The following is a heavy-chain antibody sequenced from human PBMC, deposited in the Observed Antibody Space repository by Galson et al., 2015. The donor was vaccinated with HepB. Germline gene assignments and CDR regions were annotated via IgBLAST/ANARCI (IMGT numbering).Heavy chain of an antibody. Sequence: SVKVSCKASGYTFTSYYMHWVRQAPGQGLEWMGIINPSGGSTSYAQKFQGRVTMTRDTSTSTVYMELSSLRSEDTAVYYCARANYGSGRYYYYYYMDVWGKGTTVTVSS. CDR3: ARANYGSGRYYYYYYMDV. D-gene: IGHD3-10*01. J-gene: IGHJ6*03. V-gene: IGHV1-46*01. CDR1: GYTFTSYY. CDR2: INPSGGST.